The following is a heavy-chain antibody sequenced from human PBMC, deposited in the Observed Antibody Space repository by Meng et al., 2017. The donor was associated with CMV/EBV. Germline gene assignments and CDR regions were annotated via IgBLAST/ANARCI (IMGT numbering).Heavy chain of an antibody. J-gene: IGHJ4*02. Sequence: GESLKISCAASGFTFSSYDMHWVRQATGKGLEWVSAIGTAGDTYYPGSVKGRFTISRENAKNSLYPQMNSLRAGDTAVYYCARAGVGYYPYGFDYWGQGTLVTVSS. V-gene: IGHV3-13*01. CDR3: ARAGVGYYPYGFDY. D-gene: IGHD3-3*01. CDR1: GFTFSSYD. CDR2: IGTAGDT.